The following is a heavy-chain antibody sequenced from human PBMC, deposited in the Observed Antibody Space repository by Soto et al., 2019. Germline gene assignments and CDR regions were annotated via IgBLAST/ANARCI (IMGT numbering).Heavy chain of an antibody. CDR3: ATWYGDSAFDI. Sequence: PSETLSLTCTVSGGSISSYYWSWIRQPPGKGLEWIGYIYYSGSTNYNPSLKSRVTISVDTSKNQFSLKLSSVTAADTAVYYCATWYGDSAFDIWGQGTMVTVSS. CDR1: GGSISSYY. CDR2: IYYSGST. D-gene: IGHD4-17*01. V-gene: IGHV4-59*01. J-gene: IGHJ3*02.